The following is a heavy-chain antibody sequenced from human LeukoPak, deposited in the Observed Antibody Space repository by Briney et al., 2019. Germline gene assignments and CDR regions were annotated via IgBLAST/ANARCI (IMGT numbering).Heavy chain of an antibody. J-gene: IGHJ4*02. CDR2: MYASGST. D-gene: IGHD4-17*01. CDR3: ARDSDYGDYDFGY. CDR1: GGSISSYY. Sequence: SETLSLTCTVSGGSISSYYWSWIRQPAGKGLEWIGRMYASGSTNYNPSLKSRVTMSVDTSKNQFSLKLTSVTAADTAVYYCARDSDYGDYDFGYWGQGTLVTVSS. V-gene: IGHV4-4*07.